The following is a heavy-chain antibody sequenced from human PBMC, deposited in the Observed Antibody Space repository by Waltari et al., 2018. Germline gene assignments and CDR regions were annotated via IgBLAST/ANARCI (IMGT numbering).Heavy chain of an antibody. D-gene: IGHD3-9*01. Sequence: QLQLQESGPGLVKPSETLSLTCTVSGGSISSSSYYWGWIRQPPGKGLEWIGSIYYSGSTYYNPSLKSRVTISVDTSKNQFSLKLSSVTAADMAVYYCARHMIFRWDLWGRGTLVTVYS. CDR2: IYYSGST. CDR1: GGSISSSSYY. CDR3: ARHMIFRWDL. J-gene: IGHJ2*01. V-gene: IGHV4-39*01.